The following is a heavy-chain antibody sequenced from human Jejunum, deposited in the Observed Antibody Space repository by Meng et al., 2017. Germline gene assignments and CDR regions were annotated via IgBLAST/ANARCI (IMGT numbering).Heavy chain of an antibody. Sequence: GSLRLSCAVSGYSISSGYYWGWIRQPPGKGLEWIGNIYHSGTTYYNPSLKSRVTVSIDTSNHHFSLKLSSVTAADTAVYYCARGGGSYGSRMDVWGQGTTVTVSS. CDR2: IYHSGTT. D-gene: IGHD1-26*01. CDR1: GYSISSGYY. J-gene: IGHJ6*02. CDR3: ARGGGSYGSRMDV. V-gene: IGHV4-38-2*01.